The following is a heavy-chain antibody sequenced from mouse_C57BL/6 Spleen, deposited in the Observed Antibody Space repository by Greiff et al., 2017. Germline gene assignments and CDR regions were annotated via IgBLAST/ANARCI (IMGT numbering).Heavy chain of an antibody. CDR2: INPNNGGT. D-gene: IGHD1-1*01. CDR1: GYTFTDYY. V-gene: IGHV1-26*01. Sequence: EVQLQQSGPELVKPGASVKISCKASGYTFTDYYMNWVKQSHGKSLEWIGDINPNNGGTSYNQKFKGKATLTVDKSSSTAYMELRSLTSEDSAVYYCASVYYGSSYRYFDVWGTGTTVTVSS. J-gene: IGHJ1*03. CDR3: ASVYYGSSYRYFDV.